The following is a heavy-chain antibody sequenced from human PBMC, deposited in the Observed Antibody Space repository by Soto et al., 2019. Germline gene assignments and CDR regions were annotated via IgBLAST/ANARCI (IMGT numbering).Heavy chain of an antibody. J-gene: IGHJ4*02. D-gene: IGHD2-2*01. V-gene: IGHV4-39*01. CDR2: IYNGGST. CDR1: GGSVSSSSFY. Sequence: QMYLQESGPGLVKPSETLSLSCTVSGGSVSSSSFYWGWIRQSPGKDLEWIGNIYNGGSTDYNPSLKSRVTISIDTSRNQFSLNLNSVTAADTAVYYCARGLPRSGDYYWGQGILVTVSS. CDR3: ARGLPRSGDYY.